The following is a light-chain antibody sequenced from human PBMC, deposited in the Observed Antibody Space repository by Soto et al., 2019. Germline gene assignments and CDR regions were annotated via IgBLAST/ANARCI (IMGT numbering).Light chain of an antibody. CDR3: KSFTSSATYV. Sequence: QSALTQPASVSGSPGQSITISCTGTSSDVGAYNHVSWYQQHPGKVPKLMIYDVTHRPSGISNRFSGSKSGDTASLTISVLQAEDEADYYCKSFTSSATYVFGTGTKLTVL. V-gene: IGLV2-14*03. J-gene: IGLJ1*01. CDR1: SSDVGAYNH. CDR2: DVT.